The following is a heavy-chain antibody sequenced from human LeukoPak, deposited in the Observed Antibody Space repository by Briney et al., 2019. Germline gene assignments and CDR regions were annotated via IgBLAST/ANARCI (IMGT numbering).Heavy chain of an antibody. CDR1: GFSFDDYG. J-gene: IGHJ4*02. CDR3: AREGGGYFDY. V-gene: IGHV3-20*01. CDR2: INWNGGST. D-gene: IGHD3-16*01. Sequence: GGSLRLSCAASGFSFDDYGMSWVRQAPGKGLEWVSGINWNGGSTGYADSVKGRFTISRDNAKNSLYLQMSRLRAEDTALYHCAREGGGYFDYWGQGTLVTVSS.